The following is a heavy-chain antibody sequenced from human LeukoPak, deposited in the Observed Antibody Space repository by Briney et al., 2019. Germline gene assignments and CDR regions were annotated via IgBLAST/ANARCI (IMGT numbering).Heavy chain of an antibody. J-gene: IGHJ5*02. CDR1: GFIFSNYE. CDR2: INRGGGTA. V-gene: IGHV3-48*03. CDR3: AALWFDP. Sequence: PGGSLRLSCAASGFIFSNYEVNWVRQAPGKGLEWVSYINRGGGTAYYVDSVRGRFTISRDNTKNALYLQMNSLRAEDTAVYYCAALWFDPWGQGTLVTVSS.